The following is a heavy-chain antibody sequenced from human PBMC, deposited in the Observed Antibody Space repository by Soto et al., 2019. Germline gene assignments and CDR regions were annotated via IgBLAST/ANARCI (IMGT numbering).Heavy chain of an antibody. CDR2: IIPILGIA. CDR1: GGTFSSYT. J-gene: IGHJ2*01. D-gene: IGHD2-2*01. Sequence: QVQLVQSGAEVKKPGSSVKVSCKASGGTFSSYTISWVRQAPGQGLEWMGRIIPILGIANYAQKFQGRVKITADKSTSTDYKELSSLRSEDTAVYYCARDLRCSSTSCPSWYFYLWGRGTLVTGSS. V-gene: IGHV1-69*08. CDR3: ARDLRCSSTSCPSWYFYL.